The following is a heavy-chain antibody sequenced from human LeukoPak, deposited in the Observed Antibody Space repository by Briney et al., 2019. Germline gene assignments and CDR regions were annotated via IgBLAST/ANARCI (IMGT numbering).Heavy chain of an antibody. J-gene: IGHJ4*01. CDR1: GLAFSGYA. CDR3: AREVSAAGTVFDY. D-gene: IGHD6-13*01. Sequence: ASVKVSCKASGLAFSGYAFSWVRQAPGQGLEWMGWISAYNGHTDYAQKLQGRVTMTTDTSTSTAYMELRSLRSDDTAVYYCAREVSAAGTVFDYWGHGTLVTVSS. CDR2: ISAYNGHT. V-gene: IGHV1-18*01.